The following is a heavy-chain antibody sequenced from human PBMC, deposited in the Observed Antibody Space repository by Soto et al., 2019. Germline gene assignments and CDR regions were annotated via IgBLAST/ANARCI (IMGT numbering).Heavy chain of an antibody. D-gene: IGHD3-16*01. CDR3: ARDWESSGSTWSFGGF. J-gene: IGHJ4*02. CDR1: GGTYSPYT. V-gene: IGHV1-69*08. Sequence: QVQLVQSGAEVKKPGSSVKVSCKSSGGTYSPYTINWVRQAPGQGLEWMGRIIPFLGVTNYGLKFQARVTIIADKAANTAYMELRGLRFEDTAVYYCARDWESSGSTWSFGGFWGRGTLVTVSS. CDR2: IIPFLGVT.